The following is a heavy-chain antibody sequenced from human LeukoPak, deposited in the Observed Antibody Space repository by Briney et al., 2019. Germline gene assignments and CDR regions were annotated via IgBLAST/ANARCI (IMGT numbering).Heavy chain of an antibody. Sequence: GGSLRLSCAVSGFTFSTYAMSWVRQAPGKGLEWVSAISGSGGSTYYADSVKGRFTISRDNSKNTLYLQMNSLRAEDTAVYYCVGSGWYGYFDYWGQGTLVTVSS. V-gene: IGHV3-23*01. J-gene: IGHJ4*02. CDR2: ISGSGGST. CDR1: GFTFSTYA. CDR3: VGSGWYGYFDY. D-gene: IGHD6-19*01.